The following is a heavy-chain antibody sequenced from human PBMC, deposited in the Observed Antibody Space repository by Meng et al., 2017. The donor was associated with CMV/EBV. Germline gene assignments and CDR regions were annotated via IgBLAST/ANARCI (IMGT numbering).Heavy chain of an antibody. V-gene: IGHV1-69*06. J-gene: IGHJ4*02. CDR2: IIPIFGTA. CDR1: GGTFSSYA. Sequence: SVKVSCKASGGTFSSYAISWVRQAPGQGLEWMGGIIPIFGTANYAQKFQGRVTITADKSTSTAYMELSSLRSEDTAVYYCARGPTIFGVVTSFDYWGQGTLVTVSS. D-gene: IGHD3-3*01. CDR3: ARGPTIFGVVTSFDY.